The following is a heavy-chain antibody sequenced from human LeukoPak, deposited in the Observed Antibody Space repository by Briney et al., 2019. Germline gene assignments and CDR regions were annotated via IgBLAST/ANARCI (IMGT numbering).Heavy chain of an antibody. CDR1: GYTFTGYY. V-gene: IGHV1-2*02. CDR3: AREKSGSSWYGYRYYFDY. D-gene: IGHD6-13*01. CDR2: INPNSGGT. Sequence: GASVKVSCKASGYTFTGYYMHWVRQAPGQGLEWMGWINPNSGGTNYAQKFQGRVTMTRDTSISTAYMELSRLRSDDTAVYYCAREKSGSSWYGYRYYFDYWGQGTLVTVSS. J-gene: IGHJ4*02.